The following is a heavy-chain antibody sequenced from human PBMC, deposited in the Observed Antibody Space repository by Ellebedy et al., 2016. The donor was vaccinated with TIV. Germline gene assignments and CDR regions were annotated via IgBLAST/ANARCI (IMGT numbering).Heavy chain of an antibody. CDR2: INPSGGST. CDR3: ARDFSLDY. V-gene: IGHV1-46*01. Sequence: AASVKVSCKASGYTFTSYYMHWARQAPGQGLEWMGIINPSGGSTNYAQKFQGRVTMTRDKSTSTVYMELSSLRSDDTAVYYCARDFSLDYWGQGTLVTVSS. J-gene: IGHJ4*02. CDR1: GYTFTSYY.